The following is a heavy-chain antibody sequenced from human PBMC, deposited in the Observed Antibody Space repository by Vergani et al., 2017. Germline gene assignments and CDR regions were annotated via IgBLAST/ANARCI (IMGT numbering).Heavy chain of an antibody. D-gene: IGHD3-10*01. CDR1: GFSLSTSGVG. CDR3: AHSTGSGSFSNWFDP. Sequence: QITLKESGPTLVKPTQTLTLTCTFSGFSLSTSGVGVGWIRQPPGKALEWLALIYWDDDKRYSPSLKSSLTITKDTSKNQVVLTMTNMDPVDTATYYCAHSTGSGSFSNWFDPWGQGTLVTVSS. V-gene: IGHV2-5*02. CDR2: IYWDDDK. J-gene: IGHJ5*02.